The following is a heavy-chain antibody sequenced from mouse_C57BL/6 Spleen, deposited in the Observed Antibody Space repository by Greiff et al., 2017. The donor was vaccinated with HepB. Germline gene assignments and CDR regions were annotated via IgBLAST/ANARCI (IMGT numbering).Heavy chain of an antibody. V-gene: IGHV1-50*01. D-gene: IGHD1-1*01. CDR3: WYSCGSSYEY. CDR1: GYTFTSYW. J-gene: IGHJ2*01. CDR2: IDPSDSYT. Sequence: QVQLQQPGAELAKPGASVKLSCKASGYTFTSYWMHWVKQRPGQGLEWIGEIDPSDSYTNYNQKFKGKATLTVDTSSSTAYMQLSSLTSEDSAVYYCWYSCGSSYEYWGQGTTLTVSS.